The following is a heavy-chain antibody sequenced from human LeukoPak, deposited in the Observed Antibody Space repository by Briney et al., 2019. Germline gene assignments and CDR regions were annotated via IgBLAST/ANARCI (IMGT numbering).Heavy chain of an antibody. J-gene: IGHJ6*03. D-gene: IGHD3-16*01. V-gene: IGHV3-13*01. CDR3: ATERAGERPRPLLSYYYMDV. CDR1: GFTFSSYD. Sequence: QTGGSLRLSCTASGFTFSSYDMHWVRQGTGKGLEWVSAIGTAGDTYYGGSVKGRFTISRENAKNSLYLQMNSLRAEDTAVYYCATERAGERPRPLLSYYYMDVWGKGTTVTISS. CDR2: IGTAGDT.